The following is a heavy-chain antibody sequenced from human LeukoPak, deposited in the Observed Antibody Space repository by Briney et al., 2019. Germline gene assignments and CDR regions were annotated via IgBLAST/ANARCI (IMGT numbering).Heavy chain of an antibody. D-gene: IGHD3-10*01. J-gene: IGHJ6*02. CDR2: IYTSGST. V-gene: IGHV4-4*07. CDR1: GGSISSYY. CDR3: ARALPTSGDYGMDV. Sequence: PSETLSLTCTVSGGSISSYYWSWIRQPAGKGLEWIGRIYTSGSTNCNPSLKSRVTMSVDTSKNQFSLKLSSVTAADTAVYYCARALPTSGDYGMDVWGQGTTVTVSS.